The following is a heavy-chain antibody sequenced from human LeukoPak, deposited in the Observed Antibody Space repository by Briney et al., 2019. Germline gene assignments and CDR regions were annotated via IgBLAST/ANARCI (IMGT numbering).Heavy chain of an antibody. CDR2: INSDGSST. CDR3: AKDSSWPIVVVITRVPFDY. Sequence: PGGSLRLSCAASGFTFSSYWMHWVRQAPGKGLVWVSRINSDGSSTSYADSVKGQFTISRDNAKNTLYLQMNSPRAEDTAVYYCAKDSSWPIVVVITRVPFDYWGQGTLVTVSS. D-gene: IGHD3-22*01. V-gene: IGHV3-74*01. J-gene: IGHJ4*02. CDR1: GFTFSSYW.